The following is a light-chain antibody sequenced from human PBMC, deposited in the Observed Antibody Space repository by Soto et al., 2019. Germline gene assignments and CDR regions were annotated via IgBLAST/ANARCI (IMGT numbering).Light chain of an antibody. Sequence: DIQMTQSPSSLSASVGDRVTITCLASQTISRYLNWYRQKAGKAPELLIYAGSILQSGVPSRFSGSISGADFTLIISHLQPEDFATYHCQQSFKTPWTFGQGTKVEIK. V-gene: IGKV1-39*01. CDR3: QQSFKTPWT. CDR1: QTISRY. CDR2: AGS. J-gene: IGKJ1*01.